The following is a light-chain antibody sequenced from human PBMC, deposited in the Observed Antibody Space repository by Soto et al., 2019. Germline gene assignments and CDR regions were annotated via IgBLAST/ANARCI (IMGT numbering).Light chain of an antibody. V-gene: IGLV2-8*01. Sequence: QSVLTQPSSASVSPGQSVTISCTGTSSDVGGYNYVSWYQQLPGKAPKVIIYEVSKRPSGVPDRFSCSKPGSTASLTVSRLQAEDEADYYCSSYAVTIIFVVGTWTKVNVL. CDR3: SSYAVTIIFV. CDR1: SSDVGGYNY. J-gene: IGLJ1*01. CDR2: EVS.